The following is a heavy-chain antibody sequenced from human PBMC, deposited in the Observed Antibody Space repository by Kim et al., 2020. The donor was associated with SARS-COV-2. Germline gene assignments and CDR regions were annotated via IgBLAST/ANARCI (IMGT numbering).Heavy chain of an antibody. CDR1: GGSISSGGYY. D-gene: IGHD3-22*01. CDR2: IYYSGST. V-gene: IGHV4-31*03. Sequence: SETLSLTCTVSGGSISSGGYYWSWIRQHPGKGLEWIGYIYYSGSTYYNPSLKSRVTISVDTSKNQFSLKLSSVTAADTAVYYCARAVLHYDSSGYYPGAFDIWGQGTMVTVSS. CDR3: ARAVLHYDSSGYYPGAFDI. J-gene: IGHJ3*02.